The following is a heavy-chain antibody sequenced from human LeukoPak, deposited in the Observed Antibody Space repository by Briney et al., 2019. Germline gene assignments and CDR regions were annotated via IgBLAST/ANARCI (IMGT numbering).Heavy chain of an antibody. D-gene: IGHD5-18*01. Sequence: GASVKVSCKASGYTFTSYGISWVRQAPGQGLEWMGWINAYNGNTNYAQKLQGRVTMTTDTSTTTAYMELRSLRSDDTAVYYCARDRLFVDTASSYYYGMDVWGQGTTVTVSS. CDR2: INAYNGNT. J-gene: IGHJ6*02. CDR1: GYTFTSYG. CDR3: ARDRLFVDTASSYYYGMDV. V-gene: IGHV1-18*01.